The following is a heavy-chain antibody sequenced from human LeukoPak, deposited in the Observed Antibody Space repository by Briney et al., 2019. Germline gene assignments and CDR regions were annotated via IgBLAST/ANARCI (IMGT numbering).Heavy chain of an antibody. D-gene: IGHD6-13*01. CDR1: GFTFSSYS. CDR2: ISSSSSYI. CDR3: ARDHPYSSSWSRYFDY. V-gene: IGHV3-21*01. Sequence: PGGSLGLSCAASGFTFSSYSVNWVRQAPGKGLEWVSSISSSSSYIYYADSVKGRFTISRDNAKNSLYLQMNSLRAEDTAVYYCARDHPYSSSWSRYFDYWGQGTLVTVSS. J-gene: IGHJ4*02.